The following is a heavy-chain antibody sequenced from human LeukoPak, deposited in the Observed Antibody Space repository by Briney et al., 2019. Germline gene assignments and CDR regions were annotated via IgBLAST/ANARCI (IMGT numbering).Heavy chain of an antibody. CDR1: GFTFSSYS. V-gene: IGHV3-21*01. Sequence: GGSLRLSCAASGFTFSSYSMNWVRQAPGKGLEWVSSISSSSSYIYYADSVKGRFTISRDNAKNTLYLQMNSLRAEDTAVYYCARDRGGTTTRMDVWGQGTTVIVSS. CDR3: ARDRGGTTTRMDV. D-gene: IGHD1-1*01. CDR2: ISSSSSYI. J-gene: IGHJ6*01.